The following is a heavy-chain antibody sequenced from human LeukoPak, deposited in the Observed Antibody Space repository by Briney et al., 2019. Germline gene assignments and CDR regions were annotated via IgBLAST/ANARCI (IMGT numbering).Heavy chain of an antibody. J-gene: IGHJ4*02. CDR1: GYTFTGYY. V-gene: IGHV1-2*02. CDR2: INPNSGGT. D-gene: IGHD1-26*01. CDR3: ARDRAVDSGSDY. Sequence: ASVKASCKASGYTFTGYYMHWVRQAPGQGLEWMGWINPNSGGTNYAQKFQGRVTMTRDTSISTAYMELSRLRSDDTAVYYCARDRAVDSGSDYWGQGTLVTVSS.